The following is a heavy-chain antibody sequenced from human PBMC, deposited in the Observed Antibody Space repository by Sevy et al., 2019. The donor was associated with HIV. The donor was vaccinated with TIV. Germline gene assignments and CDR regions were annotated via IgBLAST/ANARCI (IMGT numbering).Heavy chain of an antibody. CDR1: TFTFNDYW. CDR2: INQHGSEK. D-gene: IGHD3-16*01. J-gene: IGHJ6*02. Sequence: GGSLRLSCAASTFTFNDYWMNWVRQAPGKGLEWVANINQHGSEKYFVDSVKGRFTISRDNAKNSLYLQMNSLRAEDRGVDYCARWGGGLDVWGQGTTVTVSS. CDR3: ARWGGGLDV. V-gene: IGHV3-7*01.